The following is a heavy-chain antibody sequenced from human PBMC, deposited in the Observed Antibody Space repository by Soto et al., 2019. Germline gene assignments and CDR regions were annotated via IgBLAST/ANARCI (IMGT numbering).Heavy chain of an antibody. D-gene: IGHD3-22*01. CDR2: IWYDGSNK. CDR1: GFTFSSYG. CDR3: ARAARYYYDSSPSYGMDV. J-gene: IGHJ6*02. V-gene: IGHV3-33*01. Sequence: VQLVESGGGVVQPGRSLRLSCAASGFTFSSYGMHWVRQAPGKGLEWVAVIWYDGSNKYYADSVKGRFTISRDNSKNTLYLQMNSLRAEDTAVYYCARAARYYYDSSPSYGMDVWGQGTTVTVSS.